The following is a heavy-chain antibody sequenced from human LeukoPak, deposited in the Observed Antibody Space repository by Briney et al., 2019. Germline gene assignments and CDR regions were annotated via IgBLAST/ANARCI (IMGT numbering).Heavy chain of an antibody. Sequence: GGSLRLSCEASGFTFSGYSMNWVRQAPGKGLEWISYISSSSSAIYYADSVKGRFTISRDNSKNTLYLQMNSLRAEDTAVYYCAKDLGRFLEWLFLFDYWGQGTLVTVSS. D-gene: IGHD3-3*01. CDR2: ISSSSSAI. J-gene: IGHJ4*02. CDR1: GFTFSGYS. V-gene: IGHV3-48*01. CDR3: AKDLGRFLEWLFLFDY.